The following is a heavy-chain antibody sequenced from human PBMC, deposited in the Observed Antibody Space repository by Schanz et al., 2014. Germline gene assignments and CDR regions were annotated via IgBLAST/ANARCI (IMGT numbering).Heavy chain of an antibody. J-gene: IGHJ4*02. D-gene: IGHD6-13*01. V-gene: IGHV3-23*04. CDR2: ISGGGGTT. CDR3: AKSQGSSFDS. Sequence: EVQLVESGGGVVQPGRSLRLSCAASGFTFSTHAMHWVRQAPGKGLEWVSAISGGGGTTYYTDSVKGRFTISRDNSKSTLYLQMSSLRAEDTAVYYCAKSQGSSFDSWGQGTLVTVSS. CDR1: GFTFSTHA.